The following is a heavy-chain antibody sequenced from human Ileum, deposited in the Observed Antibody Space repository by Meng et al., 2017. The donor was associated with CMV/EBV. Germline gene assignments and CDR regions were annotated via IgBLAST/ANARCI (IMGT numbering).Heavy chain of an antibody. D-gene: IGHD3-3*01. CDR1: GFKFSDAW. Sequence: GESLKISCAASGFKFSDAWMSWVRQAPGKGLEWGGRIKSKAGGGTTQYAETVKGRSTLSRDDSNNTVFLQMNSLKTEDTAVCYCLWDCDFWSGYNVWGQGTLVTVSS. CDR2: IKSKAGGGTT. J-gene: IGHJ4*02. CDR3: LWDCDFWSGYNV. V-gene: IGHV3-15*01.